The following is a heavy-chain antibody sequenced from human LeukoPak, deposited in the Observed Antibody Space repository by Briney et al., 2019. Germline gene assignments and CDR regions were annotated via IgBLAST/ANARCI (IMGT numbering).Heavy chain of an antibody. CDR3: AKDGRPWELPYYMDV. J-gene: IGHJ6*03. CDR2: IWYDGSNK. D-gene: IGHD1-26*01. V-gene: IGHV3-33*06. Sequence: SGGSLRLPCAASGFTFSSYGMHWVRQAPGKGLEWVAVIWYDGSNKYYADSVKGRFTISRDNSKNTLYLQMNSLRAEDTAVYYCAKDGRPWELPYYMDVWGKGTTVTVSS. CDR1: GFTFSSYG.